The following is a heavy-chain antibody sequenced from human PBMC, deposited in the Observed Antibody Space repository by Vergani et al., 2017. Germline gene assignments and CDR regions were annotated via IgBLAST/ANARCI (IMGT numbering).Heavy chain of an antibody. CDR1: GFTFSSYA. V-gene: IGHV3-23*01. J-gene: IGHJ4*02. D-gene: IGHD3-16*02. CDR2: ISGSGGRT. Sequence: EVQLLESGGGLVQPGGSLRLSCAASGFTFSSYAMSWVRQAPGKGLEWVSAISGSGGRTYYADSEKRRFTISRDNSKNTLYLQMNSMRAEDTAVYYCAKDPEFVWGSYRRDYWGQGTLFTVSS. CDR3: AKDPEFVWGSYRRDY.